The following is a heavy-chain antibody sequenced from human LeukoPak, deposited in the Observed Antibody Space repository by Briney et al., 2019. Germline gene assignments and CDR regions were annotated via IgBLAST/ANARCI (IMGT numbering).Heavy chain of an antibody. CDR3: ARGPGQFVRTPPRGWFDP. V-gene: IGHV4-4*02. CDR2: ISHSGNI. Sequence: PSETLSLTCAVSGASISSPNWWNWVRQSPGKELEWVGEISHSGNINYNPSLQSRITISIDKSKNDFSLKLNSVTAADTAVYYCARGPGQFVRTPPRGWFDPWGQGTLVTVSS. CDR1: GASISSPNW. D-gene: IGHD6-6*01. J-gene: IGHJ5*02.